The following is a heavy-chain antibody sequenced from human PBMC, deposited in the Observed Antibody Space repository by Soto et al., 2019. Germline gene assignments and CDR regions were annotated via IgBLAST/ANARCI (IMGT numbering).Heavy chain of an antibody. J-gene: IGHJ4*02. CDR3: ARGSIYGSGSLDC. D-gene: IGHD3-10*01. Sequence: PSETLSLTCAVYGGSFSGYYWSWIRQPPGKGLEWIGEINHSGSTNYNPSLKSRVTISVDTSKNQFSLKLSSVTAADTAVYYCARGSIYGSGSLDCWGQGTLLTVSS. CDR2: INHSGST. V-gene: IGHV4-34*01. CDR1: GGSFSGYY.